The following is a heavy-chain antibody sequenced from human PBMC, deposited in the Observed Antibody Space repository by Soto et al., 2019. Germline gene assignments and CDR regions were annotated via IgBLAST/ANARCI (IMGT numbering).Heavy chain of an antibody. J-gene: IGHJ5*02. CDR3: ARDATTGYSSSNNWFDP. CDR2: IYYSGST. CDR1: GGSISSGGYY. D-gene: IGHD6-13*01. V-gene: IGHV4-31*03. Sequence: KPSETLSLTCTVSGGSISSGGYYWSWIRQHPGKGLEWIGYIYYSGSTYYNPSLKSRVTISVDTSKNQFSLKLSSVTAADTAVYYCARDATTGYSSSNNWFDPWGQGTLVTVSS.